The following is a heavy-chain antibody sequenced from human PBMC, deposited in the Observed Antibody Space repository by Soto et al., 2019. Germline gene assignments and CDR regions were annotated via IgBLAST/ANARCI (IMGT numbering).Heavy chain of an antibody. V-gene: IGHV3-33*01. Sequence: GGSLRLSCAASGFTFSSYGMHWVRQAPGKGLEWVAVIWYDGSNKYYADSVKGRFTISRHSSENTLYLQMNSLRGEDTAVYYCASRPSDSVSHCSSTSCPFDYWGRGILVTVSS. CDR2: IWYDGSNK. J-gene: IGHJ4*02. CDR3: ASRPSDSVSHCSSTSCPFDY. CDR1: GFTFSSYG. D-gene: IGHD2-2*01.